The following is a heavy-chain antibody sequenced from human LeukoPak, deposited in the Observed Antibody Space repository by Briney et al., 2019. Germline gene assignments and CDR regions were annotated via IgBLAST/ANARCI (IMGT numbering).Heavy chain of an antibody. CDR2: IHYSGST. D-gene: IGHD3-10*01. CDR3: ARGGYYGSGNDFRFDP. CDR1: GGSIRSSSYY. V-gene: IGHV4-39*07. J-gene: IGHJ5*02. Sequence: SETLSLTCTVSGGSIRSSSYYWGWIRQPPGKGLEWIGSIHYSGSTDYNPSLKSRVTISVDTSKNQFSLKLSSVTAADTAIYYCARGGYYGSGNDFRFDPWGQGTLVTVSS.